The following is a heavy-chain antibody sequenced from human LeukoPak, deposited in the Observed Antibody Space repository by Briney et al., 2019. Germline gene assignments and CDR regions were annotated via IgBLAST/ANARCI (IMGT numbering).Heavy chain of an antibody. CDR1: GYTFTSYG. D-gene: IGHD6-13*01. V-gene: IGHV1-69*13. J-gene: IGHJ6*02. Sequence: ASVKVSCKASGYTFTSYGISWVRQAPGQGLEWMGGIIPIFGTANYAQKFQGRVTITADESTSTAYMELSSLRSEDTAVYYCARTRQPADPYYYGMDVWGQGTTVTVSS. CDR3: ARTRQPADPYYYGMDV. CDR2: IIPIFGTA.